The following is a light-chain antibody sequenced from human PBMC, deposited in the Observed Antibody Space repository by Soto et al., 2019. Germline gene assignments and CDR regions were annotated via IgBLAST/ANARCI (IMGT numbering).Light chain of an antibody. Sequence: EIVLTHSPGTLSFSPLERATLSFGSSQSVSSSHIAWYQQKPGQSPRLLIDGASSRASGIPDRFSGSGSGTDFTLTISRLEPEDFAVYYCQQYVGLPPTFGQGTKV. CDR1: QSVSSSH. J-gene: IGKJ1*01. CDR2: GAS. CDR3: QQYVGLPPT. V-gene: IGKV3-20*01.